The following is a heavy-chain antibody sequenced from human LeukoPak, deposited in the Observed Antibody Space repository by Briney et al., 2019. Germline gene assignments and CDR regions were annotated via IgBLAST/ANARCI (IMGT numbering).Heavy chain of an antibody. CDR1: GGSIRSSTYY. D-gene: IGHD3-22*01. CDR2: IYYSGST. V-gene: IGHV4-61*01. CDR3: ARGRVRARGWFDP. Sequence: SETLSLTCTVSGGSIRSSTYYWGWIRQPPGKGLEWIGYIYYSGSTNYNPSLKSRVTISVDTSKNQFSLKLSSVTAADTAVYYCARGRVRARGWFDPWGQGTLVTVSS. J-gene: IGHJ5*02.